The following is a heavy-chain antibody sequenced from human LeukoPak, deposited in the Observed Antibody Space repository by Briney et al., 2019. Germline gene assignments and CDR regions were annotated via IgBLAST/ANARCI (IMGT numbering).Heavy chain of an antibody. Sequence: RASVTVSCKASGYTFTGYYMHWVRQAPGQGLEWMGWINPNSGGTNYAQKFQGRVTMTRDTSISTAYTELSRLRSDDTAVYYCARESGDSSGYLFDYWGQGTLVTVSS. CDR3: ARESGDSSGYLFDY. V-gene: IGHV1-2*02. J-gene: IGHJ4*02. CDR1: GYTFTGYY. CDR2: INPNSGGT. D-gene: IGHD3-22*01.